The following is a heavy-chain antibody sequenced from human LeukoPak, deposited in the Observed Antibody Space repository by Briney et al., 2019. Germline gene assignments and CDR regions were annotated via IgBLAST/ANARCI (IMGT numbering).Heavy chain of an antibody. J-gene: IGHJ5*02. Sequence: GGSLRLSCAASGFTFSSYEMNWVRQAPGKGLEWVSYISGSGSTIYYADSVKGRFTISRDNAKNSLYLQMNSLSAEDTAVYYCVRDTMVRGGLFDPWGQGNLVTVSS. CDR1: GFTFSSYE. CDR3: VRDTMVRGGLFDP. D-gene: IGHD3-10*01. CDR2: ISGSGSTI. V-gene: IGHV3-48*03.